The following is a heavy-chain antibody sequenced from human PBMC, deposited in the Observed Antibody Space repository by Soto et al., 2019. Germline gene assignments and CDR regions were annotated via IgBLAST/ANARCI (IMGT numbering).Heavy chain of an antibody. CDR3: ARSIAVAGTVTLDYFDY. CDR2: ISSNGGST. V-gene: IGHV3-64*01. CDR1: GFTFSSYA. J-gene: IGHJ4*02. Sequence: GGSLRLSCAASGFTFSSYAMHWVRQAPGKGLEYVSAISSNGGSTYYANSVKGRFTISRDNSKNTLYLQMGSLRAEDMAVYYCARSIAVAGTVTLDYFDYWGQGTLVTVSS. D-gene: IGHD6-19*01.